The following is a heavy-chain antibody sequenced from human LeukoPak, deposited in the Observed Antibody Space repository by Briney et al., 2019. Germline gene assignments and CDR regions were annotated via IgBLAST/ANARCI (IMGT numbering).Heavy chain of an antibody. V-gene: IGHV1-46*01. D-gene: IGHD6-13*01. CDR2: INPSGGST. CDR1: GYTFTSYY. CDR3: ARAQVGAAAGAFDI. J-gene: IGHJ3*02. Sequence: ASVKVSCKASGYTFTSYYMHWVRQAPGQGLEWMGIINPSGGSTSYAQKFQGRVTITADESTSTAYMELSSLRSEDTAVYYCARAQVGAAAGAFDIWGQGTMVTVSS.